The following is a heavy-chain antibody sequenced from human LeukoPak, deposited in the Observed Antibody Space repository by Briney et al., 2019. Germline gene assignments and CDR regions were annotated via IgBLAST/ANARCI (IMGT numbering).Heavy chain of an antibody. V-gene: IGHV4-39*01. CDR1: GASISSSNHF. Sequence: ASETLSLACTVSGASISSSNHFWGWIRQPPGKALEWIGTIFDNGTIYYSQSLKGRVTISVDTSMNHFFMNLKSLTAADTAVYYCAYTASYVLFEFWGQGTLVTVSS. CDR3: AYTASYVLFEF. CDR2: IFDNGTI. D-gene: IGHD3-10*01. J-gene: IGHJ4*02.